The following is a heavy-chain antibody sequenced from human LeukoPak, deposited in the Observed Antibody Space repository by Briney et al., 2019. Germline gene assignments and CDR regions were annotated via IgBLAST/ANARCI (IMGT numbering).Heavy chain of an antibody. CDR1: GFTFSSYS. Sequence: GGSLRLSCAASGFTFSSYSMNWVRQAPGKGLEWASYISSSSSTIYYADSVKGRFTISRDNAKNSLYLQMNSLRAEDTAVYYCARDPYYYDSSGYYESAFDIWGQGTMVTVSS. V-gene: IGHV3-48*04. J-gene: IGHJ3*02. D-gene: IGHD3-22*01. CDR2: ISSSSSTI. CDR3: ARDPYYYDSSGYYESAFDI.